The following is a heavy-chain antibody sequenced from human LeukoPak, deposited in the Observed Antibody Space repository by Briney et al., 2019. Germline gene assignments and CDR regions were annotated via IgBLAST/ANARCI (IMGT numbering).Heavy chain of an antibody. D-gene: IGHD3-9*01. J-gene: IGHJ6*02. CDR1: GYTFTNYC. V-gene: IGHV1-2*02. CDR2: INPNSGGT. Sequence: ASVKVSCKASGYTFTNYCMHWVRQAPGQGREWMGIINPNSGGTNYAQKFQGRVTMTRDTSISTAYMELSRLRSDDTAVYYCASRHGNYDIWTGLPGYYYGMDVWGQGTTVTVSS. CDR3: ASRHGNYDIWTGLPGYYYGMDV.